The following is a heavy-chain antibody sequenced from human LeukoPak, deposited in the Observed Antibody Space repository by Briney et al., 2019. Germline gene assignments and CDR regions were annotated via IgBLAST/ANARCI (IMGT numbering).Heavy chain of an antibody. V-gene: IGHV3-13*01. CDR3: ARGPPRGKYYYMDV. CDR1: GFTFSSFD. Sequence: GGSLRLSYAASGFTFSSFDIHWVRQPTGQGQEWVSTIGTACDTYYPGSVEGRFTLSRDNAKNTLYLQMNSLTAGDTAVYYCARGPPRGKYYYMDVWGKGTTVTVCS. D-gene: IGHD1-1*01. CDR2: IGTACDT. J-gene: IGHJ6*03.